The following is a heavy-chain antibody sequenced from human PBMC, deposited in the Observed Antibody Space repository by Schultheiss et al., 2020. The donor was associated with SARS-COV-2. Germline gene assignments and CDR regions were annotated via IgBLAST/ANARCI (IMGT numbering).Heavy chain of an antibody. CDR1: GFTFSSYA. Sequence: GGSLRLSCAASGFTFSSYAMSWVRQAPEKGLEWVSGIAGRGGNTDYADSVKGRFTISRDNAKNSLYLQMNSLRAEDTALYYCAKDTTAARPAAGAFDIWGQGTMVTVSS. D-gene: IGHD6-6*01. J-gene: IGHJ3*02. CDR3: AKDTTAARPAAGAFDI. CDR2: IAGRGGNT. V-gene: IGHV3-23*01.